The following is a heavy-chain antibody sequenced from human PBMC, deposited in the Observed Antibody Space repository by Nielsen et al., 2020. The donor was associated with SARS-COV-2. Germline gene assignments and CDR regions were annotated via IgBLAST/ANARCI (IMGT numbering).Heavy chain of an antibody. CDR1: GFTFSSYG. D-gene: IGHD6-19*01. J-gene: IGHJ4*02. V-gene: IGHV3-33*01. Sequence: GESLKISCAASGFTFSSYGMHWVRQAPGKGLEWVAVMWYDGSNKYYADSVKGRFTISRDNSKNTLYLQMNSLRAEDTAVYYCARDYSGWVVGYFDYWGQGTLVTVSS. CDR3: ARDYSGWVVGYFDY. CDR2: MWYDGSNK.